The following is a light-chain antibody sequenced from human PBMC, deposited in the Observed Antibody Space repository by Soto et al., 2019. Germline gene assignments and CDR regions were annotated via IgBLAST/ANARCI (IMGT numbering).Light chain of an antibody. V-gene: IGKV3-20*01. Sequence: EIVLTQSPRTLSLSPGESATLSCRASQNVYINSLAWFQQKPGQTPRLLIYGPSTRAAGFPDRFTGSGSGADFALTITSLEPEDFAMYYCQQYGGAPFTFGPGTRV. CDR2: GPS. CDR3: QQYGGAPFT. J-gene: IGKJ3*01. CDR1: QNVYINS.